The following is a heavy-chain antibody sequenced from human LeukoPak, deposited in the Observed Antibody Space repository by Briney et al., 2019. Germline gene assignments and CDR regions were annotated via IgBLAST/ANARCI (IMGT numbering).Heavy chain of an antibody. CDR3: ARGRGGYSYGPPKAWFDP. CDR2: IYYSGST. CDR1: GGSISSYY. J-gene: IGHJ5*02. D-gene: IGHD5-18*01. V-gene: IGHV4-59*08. Sequence: SETLSLTCTVSGGSISSYYWSWIRQPPGKGLEWIGYIYYSGSTNYNPSLKSRVTISVDTSKNQFSLKLSSVTAADTAVYYCARGRGGYSYGPPKAWFDPWGQGTLVTVSS.